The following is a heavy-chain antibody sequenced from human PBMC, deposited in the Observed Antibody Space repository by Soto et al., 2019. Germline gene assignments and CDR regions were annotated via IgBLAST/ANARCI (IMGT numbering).Heavy chain of an antibody. CDR1: AYTITIYC. J-gene: IGHJ5*02. Sequence: ASVKVSCKASAYTITIYCISWVRQAPGQGLEWMGWISAYNGNTNYAQKLQGRVTMTTDASTSTAYMELSSLRSEDTAVYYCARDYRIAVVQPSWFDRWGQGTLVTGSS. D-gene: IGHD6-19*01. CDR2: ISAYNGNT. V-gene: IGHV1-18*01. CDR3: ARDYRIAVVQPSWFDR.